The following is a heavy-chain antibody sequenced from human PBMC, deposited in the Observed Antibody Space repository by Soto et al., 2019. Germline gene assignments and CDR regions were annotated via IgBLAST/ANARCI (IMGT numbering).Heavy chain of an antibody. D-gene: IGHD3-9*01. V-gene: IGHV1-18*01. J-gene: IGHJ6*03. CDR2: ISAYNGNT. CDR1: GYTFTSYG. CDR3: ARDPQDWYYCYYKDV. Sequence: GASVKVSCKASGYTFTSYGISWVRQAPGQGLEWMGWISAYNGNTNYAQKLQGRVTMTTDTSTSTAYMELRSLRSDDTAVYYCARDPQDWYYCYYKDVSRKGTTDIVS.